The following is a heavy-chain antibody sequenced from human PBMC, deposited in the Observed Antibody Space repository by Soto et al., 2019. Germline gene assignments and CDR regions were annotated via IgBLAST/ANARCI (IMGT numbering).Heavy chain of an antibody. CDR2: IVVGSDYT. CDR3: AAGLIVGVRVDAFDI. Sequence: ASVKVSCKASGFTFTSSAVQWVRQARGQRLEWIGWIVVGSDYTKYAEKFQERVTITRDMSTSTAYMDLSSLRSEDTAVYYCAAGLIVGVRVDAFDIWGPGTMVTVSS. D-gene: IGHD1-26*01. J-gene: IGHJ3*02. V-gene: IGHV1-58*01. CDR1: GFTFTSSA.